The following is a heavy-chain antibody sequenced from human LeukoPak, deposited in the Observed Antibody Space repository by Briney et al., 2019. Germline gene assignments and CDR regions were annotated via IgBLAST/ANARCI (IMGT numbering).Heavy chain of an antibody. V-gene: IGHV4-38-2*02. Sequence: KPSETLSLTCTVSGYSISSGYYWSWIRQPPGKGLEWIGEINHSGSTNYNPSLKSRVTISVDTSKNQFSLKLSSVTAADTAVYYCAATPARIQLWGYYLDYWGQGTLVTVSS. CDR2: INHSGST. J-gene: IGHJ4*02. CDR3: AATPARIQLWGYYLDY. D-gene: IGHD5-18*01. CDR1: GYSISSGYY.